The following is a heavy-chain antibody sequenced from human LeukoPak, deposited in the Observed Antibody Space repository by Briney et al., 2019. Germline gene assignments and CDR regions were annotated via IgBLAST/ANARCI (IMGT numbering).Heavy chain of an antibody. V-gene: IGHV3-21*01. CDR2: ISSSSSYI. D-gene: IGHD1-7*01. CDR1: GFTFSSYS. Sequence: TGGSLRLSCAASGFTFSSYSMNWVRQAPGKGLEWVSSISSSSSYIYYADSVKGRFTISRDNAKNSLYLQMNSLRAEDTAVYYRARGLRLTGTTFDYWGQGTLVTVSS. J-gene: IGHJ4*02. CDR3: ARGLRLTGTTFDY.